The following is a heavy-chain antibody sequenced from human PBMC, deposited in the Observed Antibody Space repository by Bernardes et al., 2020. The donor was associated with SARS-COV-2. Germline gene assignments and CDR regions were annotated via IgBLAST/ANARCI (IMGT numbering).Heavy chain of an antibody. CDR2: ISGSGSTT. V-gene: IGHV3-23*01. Sequence: GGSLRLSCVASGFSLDTNTMTWVRQAPGKGLEWISDISGSGSTTFYADSVKGRFTISRDNSKNTLYLQMNRLSVEDTAVYFCAKMGLAPGSTIGGEWLRLDYWGQGAQVTVSS. CDR1: GFSLDTNT. CDR3: AKMGLAPGSTIGGEWLRLDY. D-gene: IGHD3-3*01. J-gene: IGHJ4*02.